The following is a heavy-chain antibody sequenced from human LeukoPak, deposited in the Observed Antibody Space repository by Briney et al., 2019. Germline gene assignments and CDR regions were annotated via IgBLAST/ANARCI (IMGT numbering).Heavy chain of an antibody. D-gene: IGHD3-3*01. CDR1: GGSISSGSYY. J-gene: IGHJ5*02. Sequence: SETLSLTCTVSGGSISSGSYYWRWIRQPAGKGLEWIGRIYTSGSTNYNPSLKSRVTISVDTSKNQFSLKLSSVTAADPAVYYCVIVTTFGVAADWFDPRRQGTLVTVSS. CDR2: IYTSGST. CDR3: VIVTTFGVAADWFDP. V-gene: IGHV4-61*02.